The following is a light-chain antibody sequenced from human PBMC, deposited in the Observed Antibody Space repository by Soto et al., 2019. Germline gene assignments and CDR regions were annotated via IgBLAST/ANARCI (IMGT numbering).Light chain of an antibody. V-gene: IGKV3-15*01. Sequence: ETVTTQSPGTLSVSLGERATLSCRASQSVSIHLAWYQQKPGQAPRLLIYDTSTRATGIPARFSGSGSGTEFTLTISSLQPEDFATYYCQQSYSTPITFGRGTRLEIK. CDR1: QSVSIH. CDR2: DTS. J-gene: IGKJ5*01. CDR3: QQSYSTPIT.